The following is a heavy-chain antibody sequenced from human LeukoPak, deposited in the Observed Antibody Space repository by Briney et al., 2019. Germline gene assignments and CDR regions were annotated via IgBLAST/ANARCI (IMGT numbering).Heavy chain of an antibody. J-gene: IGHJ5*02. CDR3: ARELLILPNWFYT. CDR1: GGSITNYY. Sequence: SETLSLTCTVSGGSITNYYWSWIRQPAGKGLEWIGRVYSSGSTNYNPSLKSQVTMSVDTSKNQFSLNLNSVTAADTAVYYCARELLILPNWFYTWGRGTLVTVSS. CDR2: VYSSGST. D-gene: IGHD2-21*01. V-gene: IGHV4-4*07.